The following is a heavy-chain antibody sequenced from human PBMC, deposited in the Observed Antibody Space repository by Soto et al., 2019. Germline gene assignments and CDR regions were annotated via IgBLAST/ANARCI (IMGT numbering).Heavy chain of an antibody. V-gene: IGHV4-39*01. CDR2: IYYSEST. J-gene: IGHJ4*02. D-gene: IGHD2-15*01. CDR1: GGSISSRSYY. CDR3: ARHGGECSGGICQAFDF. Sequence: SETLSLTCTVCGGSISSRSYYWGWIRQPPGRGLEWIGSIYYSESTYYNPSLKSRVTISVDTSKNQFSLKLSSVTAADTAVYYCARHGGECSGGICQAFDFWGQGSLVTVSS.